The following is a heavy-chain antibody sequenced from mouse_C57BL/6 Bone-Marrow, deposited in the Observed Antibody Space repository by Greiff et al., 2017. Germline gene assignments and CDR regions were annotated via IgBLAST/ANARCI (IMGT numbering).Heavy chain of an antibody. CDR2: IYPRSGNT. V-gene: IGHV1-81*01. J-gene: IGHJ4*01. CDR3: ARCYDYYYAMDY. D-gene: IGHD2-4*01. Sequence: QVHVKQSGAELARPRASVKLSCKASGYTFTSYGISWVKQRTGQGLEWIGEIYPRSGNTYYNEKFKGKATLTADKSSSTAYMELRSLTSEDSAVYFCARCYDYYYAMDYWGQGTSVTVAS. CDR1: GYTFTSYG.